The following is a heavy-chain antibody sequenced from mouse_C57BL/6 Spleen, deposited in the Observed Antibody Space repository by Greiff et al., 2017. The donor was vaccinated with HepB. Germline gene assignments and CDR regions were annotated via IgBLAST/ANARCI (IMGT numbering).Heavy chain of an antibody. CDR3: ARDRGYYGSSYAFDY. Sequence: DVHLVESGGGLVKPGGSLKLSCAASGFTFSSYAMSWVRQTPEKRLEWVATISDGGSYTYYPDNVKGRFTISRDNAKNNLYLQMSHLKSEDTAMYYCARDRGYYGSSYAFDYWGQGTTLTVSS. CDR2: ISDGGSYT. D-gene: IGHD1-1*01. V-gene: IGHV5-4*01. CDR1: GFTFSSYA. J-gene: IGHJ2*01.